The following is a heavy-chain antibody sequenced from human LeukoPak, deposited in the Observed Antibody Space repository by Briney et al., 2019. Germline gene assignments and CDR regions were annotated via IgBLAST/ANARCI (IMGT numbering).Heavy chain of an antibody. CDR2: IIPIFGTA. CDR1: GGTFSSYA. CDR3: ARNKIGGIQLWLGQGV. Sequence: SVKVSCKASGGTFSSYAISWVRQAPGQGLEWMGGIIPIFGTANYAQKFQGRVTITTDESTSTAYMELSSLRSEDTAVYYCARNKIGGIQLWLGQGVWGKGTTVTVSS. D-gene: IGHD5-18*01. V-gene: IGHV1-69*05. J-gene: IGHJ6*04.